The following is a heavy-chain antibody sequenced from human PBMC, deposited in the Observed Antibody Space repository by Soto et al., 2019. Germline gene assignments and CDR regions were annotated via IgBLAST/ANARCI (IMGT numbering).Heavy chain of an antibody. D-gene: IGHD6-13*01. V-gene: IGHV5-10-1*01. CDR2: IDPSDSYT. CDR3: AREVAAAGRLLYYYYYCMDV. CDR1: GYSFTSYW. J-gene: IGHJ6*02. Sequence: GESLKISCKGSGYSFTSYWISWVRQMPGKGLEWMGRIDPSDSYTNYSPSFQGHGTISADKSISTAYLQWGSLKASDTAMYYCAREVAAAGRLLYYYYYCMDVWGQGTTVTVSS.